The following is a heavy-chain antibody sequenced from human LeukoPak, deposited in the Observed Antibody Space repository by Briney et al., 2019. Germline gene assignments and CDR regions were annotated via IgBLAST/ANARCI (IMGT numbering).Heavy chain of an antibody. V-gene: IGHV4-59*10. Sequence: PSETLSLTCAVYGGSFSGYYWSWIRQPAGKGLEWIGRIYTSGSTNYNPSLKSRVTISVDTSKNQFSLKLSSVTAADTAVYYCARLGSSGWSSYWYFDLWGRGTLVTVSS. CDR1: GGSFSGYY. CDR2: IYTSGST. J-gene: IGHJ2*01. D-gene: IGHD6-19*01. CDR3: ARLGSSGWSSYWYFDL.